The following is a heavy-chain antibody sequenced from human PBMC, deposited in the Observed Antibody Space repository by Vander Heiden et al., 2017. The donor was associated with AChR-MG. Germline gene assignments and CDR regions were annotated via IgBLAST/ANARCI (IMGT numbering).Heavy chain of an antibody. CDR3: AREARGLPYYYYGMDV. D-gene: IGHD4-17*01. CDR2: IYSGGST. J-gene: IGHJ6*02. Sequence: EVQLVESGGGLVQPGGSLRLSCAASGFTGSGNYMRWVRQAPGKGLGWVSVIYSGGSTYYADSVKGRFTISRDNSKNTLYLQMNSLRAEDTAVYYCAREARGLPYYYYGMDVWGQGTTVTVSS. CDR1: GFTGSGNY. V-gene: IGHV3-66*01.